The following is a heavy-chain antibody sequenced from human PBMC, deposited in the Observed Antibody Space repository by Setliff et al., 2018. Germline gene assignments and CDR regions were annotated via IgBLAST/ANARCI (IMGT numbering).Heavy chain of an antibody. V-gene: IGHV4-4*07. CDR1: GDSISTYY. J-gene: IGHJ4*02. Sequence: PSETLSLTCTVSGDSISTYYWSWIRRPAGKGLEWIGRVFVDGSTNYNPSLKSRVTMSVDTSKNQFSLNLNSVTAADTGVYYCASCRYQVPYDYWGQGILVTVSS. CDR3: ASCRYQVPYDY. CDR2: VFVDGST. D-gene: IGHD2-2*01.